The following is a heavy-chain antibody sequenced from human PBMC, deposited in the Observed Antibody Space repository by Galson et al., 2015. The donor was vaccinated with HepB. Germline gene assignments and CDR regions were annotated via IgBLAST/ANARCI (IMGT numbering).Heavy chain of an antibody. Sequence: SCKASGGTFSSYAISWARQAPGQGLEWMGMIIPIFGTANYAQKFQGRVTITADESTSTAYMELSSLRSEDTALYYCARGVDDSSGFYQHPFDYWGQGTLVTVSS. D-gene: IGHD3-22*01. V-gene: IGHV1-69*15. CDR1: GGTFSSYA. CDR3: ARGVDDSSGFYQHPFDY. J-gene: IGHJ4*02. CDR2: IIPIFGTA.